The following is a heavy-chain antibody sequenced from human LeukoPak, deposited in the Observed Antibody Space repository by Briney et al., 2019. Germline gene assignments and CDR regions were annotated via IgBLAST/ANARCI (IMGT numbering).Heavy chain of an antibody. Sequence: PSETLSLTCAVYGGSFSGYYWSWIRQPPGKGLERIGEINHSGSTNYNPSLKSRVTISVDTSKNQFSLKLSSVTAADTAVYYCAAYYYDSSGYYFLDYWGQGTLVTVSS. V-gene: IGHV4-34*01. D-gene: IGHD3-22*01. J-gene: IGHJ4*02. CDR1: GGSFSGYY. CDR3: AAYYYDSSGYYFLDY. CDR2: INHSGST.